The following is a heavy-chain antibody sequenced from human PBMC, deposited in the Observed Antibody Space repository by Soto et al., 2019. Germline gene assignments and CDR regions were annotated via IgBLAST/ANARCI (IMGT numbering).Heavy chain of an antibody. CDR2: IYSGGST. J-gene: IGHJ4*02. CDR1: GFTVSSNY. CDR3: ARGVGSNYDFWSGYLYYFDY. V-gene: IGHV3-53*01. D-gene: IGHD3-3*01. Sequence: GGSLRLSCAASGFTVSSNYMSWVRQAPGKGLEWVSVIYSGGSTYYADSVKGRFTISRDNSKNTLYFQMNSLRAEDTAVYYCARGVGSNYDFWSGYLYYFDYWGQGTLVTVSS.